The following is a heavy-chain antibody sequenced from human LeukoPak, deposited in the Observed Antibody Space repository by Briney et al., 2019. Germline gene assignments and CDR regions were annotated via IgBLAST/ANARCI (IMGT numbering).Heavy chain of an antibody. CDR3: ARPDGDTGGNYGC. CDR1: GYTFTSYD. V-gene: IGHV1-2*02. CDR2: INPNSGDT. J-gene: IGHJ4*02. D-gene: IGHD4-23*01. Sequence: GASVKVSCKASGYTFTSYDINWVRQAPGRGPEWMGWINPNSGDTNYAQKFQGRVTMTRDTSISTAYMELSRLRSDDTAVYYCARPDGDTGGNYGCWGQGTLVTVSS.